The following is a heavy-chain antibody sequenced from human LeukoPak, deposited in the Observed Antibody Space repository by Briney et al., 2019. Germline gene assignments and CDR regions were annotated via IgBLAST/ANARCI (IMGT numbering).Heavy chain of an antibody. D-gene: IGHD2-2*01. CDR3: ARTEYCSSTSCYIYYYYYYYMDV. Sequence: GASVKVSCKASGYTFTSYGISWVRQAPGQGLEWMGWISAYNGNTNYAQKLQGRVTMTTDTSTSTAYMELRSLRSDDTAVYYCARTEYCSSTSCYIYYYYYYYMDVWGKGTTVTVSS. V-gene: IGHV1-18*01. CDR1: GYTFTSYG. J-gene: IGHJ6*03. CDR2: ISAYNGNT.